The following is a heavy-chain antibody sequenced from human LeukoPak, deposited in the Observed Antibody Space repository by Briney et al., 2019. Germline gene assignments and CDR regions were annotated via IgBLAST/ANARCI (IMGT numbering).Heavy chain of an antibody. Sequence: PETPSLTPTVSRGSPSSSSYYWGWIRQPPGRGLGWIGSIYYSGSTYYNPSLKRRVTISVDTSKNQFSLKLSSVTAADTAVYYCARLPGIAVAADWGHGTLVT. J-gene: IGHJ4*01. V-gene: IGHV4-39*01. D-gene: IGHD6-19*01. CDR2: IYYSGST. CDR1: RGSPSSSSYY. CDR3: ARLPGIAVAAD.